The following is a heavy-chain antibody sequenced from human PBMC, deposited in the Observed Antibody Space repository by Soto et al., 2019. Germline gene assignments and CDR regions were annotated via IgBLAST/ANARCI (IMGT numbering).Heavy chain of an antibody. CDR2: ISGSGGST. CDR1: GFTFSSYA. V-gene: IGHV3-23*01. CDR3: AKERELRMRYDFWSGYSTPPDY. J-gene: IGHJ4*02. D-gene: IGHD3-3*01. Sequence: GGSLRLSCAASGFTFSSYAMSWVRQAPGKGLEWVSAISGSGGSTYYADSVKGRFTISRDNSKNTLYLQMNSLRAEDTAVYYCAKERELRMRYDFWSGYSTPPDYWGQGTLVTVS.